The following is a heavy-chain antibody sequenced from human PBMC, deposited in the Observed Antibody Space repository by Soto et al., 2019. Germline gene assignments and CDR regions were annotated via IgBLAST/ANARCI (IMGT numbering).Heavy chain of an antibody. J-gene: IGHJ4*02. CDR3: ARYQHSGYADY. D-gene: IGHD3-22*01. CDR1: GGTFSSYT. Sequence: QVQLVQSGAEVKKPGSSVKVSCKASGGTFSSYTISWVRQAPGQGLEWMGRIIPILGIANYAQKFQGRVTITADKSTSTAYMELSSLRSEDTAVYYCARYQHSGYADYWGQGTLVTVSS. CDR2: IIPILGIA. V-gene: IGHV1-69*02.